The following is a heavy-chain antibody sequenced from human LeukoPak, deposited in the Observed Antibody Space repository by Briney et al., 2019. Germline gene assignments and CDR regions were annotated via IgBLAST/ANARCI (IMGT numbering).Heavy chain of an antibody. D-gene: IGHD3-10*01. CDR1: GYTFTSYD. V-gene: IGHV1-8*01. CDR2: MNPNSGNT. Sequence: ASVKVSCRASGYTFTSYDINWVRQATGQGLEWMGWMNPNSGNTGYAQKFQGRVTMTRNTSISTAYMELSSLRSEDTAVYYCARLWGGWDNYYYYYMDVWGKGTTVTVSS. J-gene: IGHJ6*03. CDR3: ARLWGGWDNYYYYYMDV.